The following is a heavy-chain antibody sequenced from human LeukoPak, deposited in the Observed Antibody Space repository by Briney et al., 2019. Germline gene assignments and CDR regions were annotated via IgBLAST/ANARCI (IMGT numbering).Heavy chain of an antibody. V-gene: IGHV3-33*06. D-gene: IGHD4-11*01. CDR3: AKDAQRGFDYSNSLEY. Sequence: PGKSLTLSCVASQFTFNNYGMHWVRQAPGKGLEWVAVIWNDGSNQYYADSVKGRFTISRDNSQNTVYLQMNSLRAEDTAAYYCAKDAQRGFDYSNSLEYWGQGTLVTVSS. CDR1: QFTFNNYG. J-gene: IGHJ4*02. CDR2: IWNDGSNQ.